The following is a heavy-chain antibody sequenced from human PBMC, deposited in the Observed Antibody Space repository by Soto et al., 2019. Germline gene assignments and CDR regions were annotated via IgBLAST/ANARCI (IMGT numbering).Heavy chain of an antibody. CDR1: LFSFNIYA. CDR3: AKHSGYDHYYGMDV. CDR2: TTGSGGTA. V-gene: IGHV3-23*01. Sequence: EVQLLESGGGLVKPGGSRRPSCAASLFSFNIYAMSWVPQAPGKGLEWVSATTGSGGTAYYAGSVKGRFTISRDNSKNTLYLQMNSLRAEDTAVYYCAKHSGYDHYYGMDVWGQGTTVTVSS. J-gene: IGHJ6*02. D-gene: IGHD5-12*01.